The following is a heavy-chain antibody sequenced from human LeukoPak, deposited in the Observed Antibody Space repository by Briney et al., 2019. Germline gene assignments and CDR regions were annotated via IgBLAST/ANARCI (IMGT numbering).Heavy chain of an antibody. CDR3: ARDRMATTPLYYYGMDV. V-gene: IGHV1-18*01. CDR1: GYTFTSYG. J-gene: IGHJ6*02. D-gene: IGHD5-24*01. Sequence: GASVKVSCKASGYTFTSYGISWVRQAPGQGLEWMGWISAYNGNTNYAQKLQGRVTITADESTSTAYMELSSLRSEDTAVYYCARDRMATTPLYYYGMDVWGQGTTVTVSS. CDR2: ISAYNGNT.